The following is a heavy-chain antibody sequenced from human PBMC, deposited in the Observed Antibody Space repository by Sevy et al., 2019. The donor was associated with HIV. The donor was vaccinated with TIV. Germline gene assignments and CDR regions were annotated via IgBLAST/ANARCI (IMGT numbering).Heavy chain of an antibody. CDR2: ISSSSSYI. V-gene: IGHV3-21*01. CDR3: ARDHPGNYDFWSGYYTGYYYGMDV. J-gene: IGHJ6*02. Sequence: GGSLRLSCAASGFTFSSYSMNWVRQAPGKGLEWVSSISSSSSYIYYAYSVKGRFTISRDNAKNSLYLQMNSLRAEDTAVYYCARDHPGNYDFWSGYYTGYYYGMDVWGQGTTVTVSS. CDR1: GFTFSSYS. D-gene: IGHD3-3*01.